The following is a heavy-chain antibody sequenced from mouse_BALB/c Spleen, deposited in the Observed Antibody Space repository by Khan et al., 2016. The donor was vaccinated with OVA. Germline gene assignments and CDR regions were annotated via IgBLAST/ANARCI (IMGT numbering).Heavy chain of an antibody. CDR2: IDPETGGT. J-gene: IGHJ4*01. V-gene: IGHV1-15*01. D-gene: IGHD2-1*01. Sequence: QVQLQQSGAELVRPGASVTLSCKASGYTFTDYEMHWVKQTPVHGLEWIGAIDPETGGTAYNQKFKGTATLTADKSSSTAYMELRSLTSEDAAGLYCTRGIYEGNPYAMEYWGQGTSVTVSS. CDR3: TRGIYEGNPYAMEY. CDR1: GYTFTDYE.